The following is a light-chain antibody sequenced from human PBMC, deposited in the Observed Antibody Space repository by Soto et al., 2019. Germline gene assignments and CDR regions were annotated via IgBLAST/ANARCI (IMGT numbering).Light chain of an antibody. CDR3: QQYNNWPPLT. CDR1: QSVSSN. V-gene: IGKV3-15*01. CDR2: GAS. Sequence: EIVMTQSPATLSVSPGERATLSCRASQSVSSNLAWYQQKPGQAPRLLIYGASTRATGIPARFSGSGSATVFTLTISSLQSEDFAVYYCQQYNNWPPLTFGGGTKVEIK. J-gene: IGKJ4*01.